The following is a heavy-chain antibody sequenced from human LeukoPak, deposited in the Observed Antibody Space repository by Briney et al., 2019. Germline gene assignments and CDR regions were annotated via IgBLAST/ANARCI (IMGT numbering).Heavy chain of an antibody. CDR3: AKSYSSSWSPFDY. D-gene: IGHD6-13*01. Sequence: GGSLRLSCAASGFTFSSYAMSWVRQAPGKGLEWVSAISGSGGSTYYADSVKGRFTISRDNSKKTLYLQMNSLRAEDTAVYYCAKSYSSSWSPFDYWGQGTLVTVSS. CDR2: ISGSGGST. J-gene: IGHJ4*02. CDR1: GFTFSSYA. V-gene: IGHV3-23*01.